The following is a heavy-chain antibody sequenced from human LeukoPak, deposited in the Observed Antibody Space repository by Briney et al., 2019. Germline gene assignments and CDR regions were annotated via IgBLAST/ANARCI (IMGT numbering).Heavy chain of an antibody. CDR2: ICWNCGRT. D-gene: IGHD6-19*01. CDR3: AKDIGYTSGQGIDY. Sequence: GRSLRLSCATSGFTFDDYAMHWVRQVPGKGLEWVSGICWNCGRTDYADSVKGRFTISRDNAKSSLYLQMNSLRFEDTALYYCAKDIGYTSGQGIDYWGQGTLVTVSS. V-gene: IGHV3-9*01. J-gene: IGHJ4*02. CDR1: GFTFDDYA.